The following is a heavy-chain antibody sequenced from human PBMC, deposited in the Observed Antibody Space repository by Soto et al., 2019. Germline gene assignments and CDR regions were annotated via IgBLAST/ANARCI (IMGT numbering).Heavy chain of an antibody. Sequence: QVQLVESGGGLVKPGGSLRLSCAASGFTFIDSYMSWIRQAPGKGLEWVSYISSSGTSTYYADSVKGRFTISRDNAENSLYLQMNRLRAEDTAVYFCARFSGHDVFDSWGQGTMVTVSS. CDR3: ARFSGHDVFDS. CDR2: ISSSGTST. J-gene: IGHJ3*02. D-gene: IGHD3-3*02. CDR1: GFTFIDSY. V-gene: IGHV3-11*01.